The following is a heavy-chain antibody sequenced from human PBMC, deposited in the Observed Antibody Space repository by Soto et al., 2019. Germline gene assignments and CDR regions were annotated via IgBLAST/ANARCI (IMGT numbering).Heavy chain of an antibody. D-gene: IGHD3-3*01. CDR3: ARDSDFLREGDYLDY. CDR1: GFTFRSYG. V-gene: IGHV3-33*01. Sequence: GGSLRLSCAASGFTFRSYGMHWVRQAPGKGLEWLAVIWYDGTNEFYADSVKGRFTISRDNAKNTLYLQMNSLRVEDTAVYYCARDSDFLREGDYLDYWGQGTLVTVSS. J-gene: IGHJ4*02. CDR2: IWYDGTNE.